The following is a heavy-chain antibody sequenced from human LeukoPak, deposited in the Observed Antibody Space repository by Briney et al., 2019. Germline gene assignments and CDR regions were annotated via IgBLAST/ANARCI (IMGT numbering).Heavy chain of an antibody. CDR2: ISAYNGNT. D-gene: IGHD3-10*01. J-gene: IGHJ4*02. V-gene: IGHV1-18*01. Sequence: GASVKVSCKTSGYTFNTYGIAWVRQAPGQGLEWMGWISAYNGNTNYAQNLQDRVTMTTDTSTTTAYMELRSLRSDDTAVYYCARDRTRKPTENYYGSGSLYWGQGTLVTVSS. CDR1: GYTFNTYG. CDR3: ARDRTRKPTENYYGSGSLY.